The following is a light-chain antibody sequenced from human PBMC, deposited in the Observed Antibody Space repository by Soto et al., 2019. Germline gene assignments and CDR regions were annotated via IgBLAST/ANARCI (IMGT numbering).Light chain of an antibody. CDR2: DAS. Sequence: DIQMTQSPSTLSASLGDRVTINCRASQTIATWLAWYQQKPGTAPKLLIYDASTLEGGVPSRFSGSGSGTEFTLAISGLQADDFATYYCQQYNSYWTFGQGTKVEIK. CDR3: QQYNSYWT. V-gene: IGKV1-5*01. CDR1: QTIATW. J-gene: IGKJ1*01.